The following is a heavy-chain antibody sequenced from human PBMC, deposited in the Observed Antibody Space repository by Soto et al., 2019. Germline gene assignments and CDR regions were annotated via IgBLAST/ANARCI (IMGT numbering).Heavy chain of an antibody. CDR3: ARLGPFAGTIYYFDY. CDR1: GGSISSSSYY. V-gene: IGHV4-39*01. Sequence: SETLSLTCTVSGGSISSSSYYWGWIRQPPGKGLEWIGSIYYSGSTYYNPSLKSRVTISVDTSKNQFSLKLSSVTAADTAVYYCARLGPFAGTIYYFDYWGQGTLVPVSS. J-gene: IGHJ4*02. D-gene: IGHD1-7*01. CDR2: IYYSGST.